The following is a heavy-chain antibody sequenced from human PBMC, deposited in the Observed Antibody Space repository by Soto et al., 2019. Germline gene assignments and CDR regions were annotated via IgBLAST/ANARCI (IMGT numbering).Heavy chain of an antibody. CDR2: IFPGDSDT. V-gene: IGHV5-51*01. CDR3: ARRDTAKLPSDH. Sequence: HGESLKISCKGSGYIFTNHWIGWVRQMPGKGLEWMGIIFPGDSDTRYSPSFEGQVIISADKSISTAYLQWSSLKASDTAIYYCARRDTAKLPSDHWGQGTLVTVSS. D-gene: IGHD5-18*01. CDR1: GYIFTNHW. J-gene: IGHJ4*02.